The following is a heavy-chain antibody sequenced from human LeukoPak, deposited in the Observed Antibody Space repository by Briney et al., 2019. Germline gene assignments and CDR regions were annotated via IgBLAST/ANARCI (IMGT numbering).Heavy chain of an antibody. CDR2: INPNSGGT. Sequence: GASVKVSCKASGSTFTGYYMHWVRQAPGQGLEWMGWINPNSGGTNYAQKFQGRVTMTRDTSISTAYMELSRLRSDDTAVYYCARGDYDFWSGYYYYFDYWGQGTLVTVSS. CDR1: GSTFTGYY. CDR3: ARGDYDFWSGYYYYFDY. J-gene: IGHJ4*02. D-gene: IGHD3-3*01. V-gene: IGHV1-2*02.